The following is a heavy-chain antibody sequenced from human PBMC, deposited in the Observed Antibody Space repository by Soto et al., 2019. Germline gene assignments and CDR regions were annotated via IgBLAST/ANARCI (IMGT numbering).Heavy chain of an antibody. D-gene: IGHD3-3*01. CDR3: AGRGSRFLEWLPLKTYYYYGMDV. J-gene: IGHJ6*02. Sequence: GGSLRLSCAASGFTFSSYAMSWVRQAPGKGLEWVSAISGSGGSTYYADSVKGRFTISRDNSKNTLYLQMNSLRAEDTAVYYCAGRGSRFLEWLPLKTYYYYGMDVWGQGTTVTVSS. V-gene: IGHV3-23*01. CDR1: GFTFSSYA. CDR2: ISGSGGST.